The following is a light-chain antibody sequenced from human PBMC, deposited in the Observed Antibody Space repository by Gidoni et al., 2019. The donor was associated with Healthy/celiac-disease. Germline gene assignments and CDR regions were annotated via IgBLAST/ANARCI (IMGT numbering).Light chain of an antibody. CDR3: QAWDSSTRVV. CDR2: QDS. CDR1: KLGDKY. Sequence: SYELTQPPSVSVSPGPTASITCSGDKLGDKYACWYQQKPGQSPVLVIYQDSKRPSGIPERFSGSNSRNTATLTISGTQAMEEADYYCQAWDSSTRVVFGGGTKLTVL. J-gene: IGLJ2*01. V-gene: IGLV3-1*01.